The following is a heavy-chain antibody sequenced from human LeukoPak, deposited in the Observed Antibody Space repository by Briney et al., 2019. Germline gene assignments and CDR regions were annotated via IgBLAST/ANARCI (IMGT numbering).Heavy chain of an antibody. V-gene: IGHV1-18*01. CDR2: ISAYSGIA. CDR3: ARDLKGAWYSSGWYPYFDY. J-gene: IGHJ4*02. D-gene: IGHD6-19*01. CDR1: GYTFTSYG. Sequence: ASVKVSCKSSGYTFTSYGISWVRQAPGQGLEWMGWISAYSGIANYVQKLQVRVTMTTDTSTSTAYMELRSLRSDDTAVYYCARDLKGAWYSSGWYPYFDYWGQGTLVTVSS.